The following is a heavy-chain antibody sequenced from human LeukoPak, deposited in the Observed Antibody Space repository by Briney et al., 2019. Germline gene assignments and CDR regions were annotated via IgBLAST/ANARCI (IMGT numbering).Heavy chain of an antibody. V-gene: IGHV3-66*01. J-gene: IGHJ4*02. CDR1: GFTVSDNY. CDR2: IYSGGST. CDR3: ARVTAPAADFDY. Sequence: GGSLRLSCAASGFTVSDNYMSWVRQAPGKGLEWVSVIYSGGSTYYADSVKGRFTISRDNSKNTLFLQMNSLRAEDTAVYCCARVTAPAADFDYWGQGTLVTVSS.